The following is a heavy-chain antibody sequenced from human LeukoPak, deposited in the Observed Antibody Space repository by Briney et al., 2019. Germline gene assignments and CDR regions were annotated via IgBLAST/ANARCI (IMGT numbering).Heavy chain of an antibody. V-gene: IGHV3-33*06. CDR2: IWYDGSNK. CDR3: AKTPYNCGGDCSFGTGYYFDY. D-gene: IGHD2-21*02. Sequence: GGSLRLSCAASGFTFSSYGMHWVRQAPGKGLEWVAVIWYDGSNKYYADSVKGRFTISRDNSKNTLYLQMNSLRAEDTAVYYCAKTPYNCGGDCSFGTGYYFDYWGQGTLVTVSS. CDR1: GFTFSSYG. J-gene: IGHJ4*02.